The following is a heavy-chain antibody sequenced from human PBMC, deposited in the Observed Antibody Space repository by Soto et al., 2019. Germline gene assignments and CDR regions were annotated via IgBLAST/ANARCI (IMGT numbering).Heavy chain of an antibody. V-gene: IGHV3-30-3*01. D-gene: IGHD3-10*01. CDR1: GFTFSRYP. J-gene: IGHJ6*02. Sequence: GGSLRLSCAASGFTFSRYPMHWVRQAPDKGLEWVALISDDGSSKDYPDSVKGRFTITRDTSKDTVSLQMNSLRAEDTAVYYCAREGKLLSPAKVYYYYGLDVWGQGTTVTVSS. CDR2: ISDDGSSK. CDR3: AREGKLLSPAKVYYYYGLDV.